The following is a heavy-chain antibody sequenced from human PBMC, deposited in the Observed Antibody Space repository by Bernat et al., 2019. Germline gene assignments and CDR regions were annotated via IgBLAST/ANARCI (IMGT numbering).Heavy chain of an antibody. CDR1: GFTFSSYS. V-gene: IGHV3-21*01. J-gene: IGHJ4*02. Sequence: EVQLVESGGGLVKPGGSLRLSCAASGFTFSSYSMKWVRQPPWTGLGWVSSISSSSDIYYADSVKGRFTTSRDNAKNSLYLQMNSLRAEDTAVYYCARGSDYGWGSYRTFDYWGQGALVTVSS. D-gene: IGHD3-16*01. CDR3: ARGSDYGWGSYRTFDY. CDR2: ISSSSDI.